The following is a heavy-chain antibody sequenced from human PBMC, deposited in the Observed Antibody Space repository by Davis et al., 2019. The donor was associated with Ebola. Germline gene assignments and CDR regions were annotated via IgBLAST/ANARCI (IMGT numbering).Heavy chain of an antibody. D-gene: IGHD3-3*01. Sequence: GGSLRLSCAASGFTFSSYAMHWVRQAPGKGLEWVAVISYDGSNKYYADSVKGRFTISRDNSKNTLYLQMNSLRAEDTAVYYCAKDGDYDFWSGLPQGMDVWGQGTTVTVSS. V-gene: IGHV3-30*04. J-gene: IGHJ6*02. CDR1: GFTFSSYA. CDR3: AKDGDYDFWSGLPQGMDV. CDR2: ISYDGSNK.